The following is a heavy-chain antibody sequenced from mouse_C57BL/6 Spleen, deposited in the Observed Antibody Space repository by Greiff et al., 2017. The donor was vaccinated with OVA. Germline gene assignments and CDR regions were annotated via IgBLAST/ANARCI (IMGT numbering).Heavy chain of an antibody. D-gene: IGHD2-1*01. CDR3: VRDSFVYYGNYGEYFDV. CDR2: IRSKSSNYAT. Sequence: EVQRVESGGGLVQPKGSLKLSCAASGFTFNTYAMHWVRQAPGKGLEWVARIRSKSSNYATYYADSVKDRFTISRDDSQSMLYLQMNNLKTEDTAMYYCVRDSFVYYGNYGEYFDVWGTGTTVTVSS. CDR1: GFTFNTYA. V-gene: IGHV10-3*01. J-gene: IGHJ1*03.